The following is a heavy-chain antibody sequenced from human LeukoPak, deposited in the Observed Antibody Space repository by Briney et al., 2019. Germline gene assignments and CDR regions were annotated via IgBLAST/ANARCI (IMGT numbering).Heavy chain of an antibody. CDR3: ARDGDSGYFYSYFDS. CDR2: ISFDGSNK. D-gene: IGHD5-12*01. J-gene: IGHJ4*02. CDR1: GFTFSSYA. V-gene: IGHV3-30-3*01. Sequence: PGRSLRLSCAASGFTFSSYAMHWVRQAPGKGLEWVAVISFDGSNKYYADSVKGRFTISRDNSKNTLYLQMNSLRAEDTTVYYCARDGDSGYFYSYFDSWGQGTLVTVSS.